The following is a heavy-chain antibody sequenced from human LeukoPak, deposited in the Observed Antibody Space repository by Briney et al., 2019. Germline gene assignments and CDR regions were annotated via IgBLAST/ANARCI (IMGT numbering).Heavy chain of an antibody. V-gene: IGHV4-39*01. J-gene: IGHJ4*02. CDR2: IYYSGST. CDR3: ARQLFGVVIAFDN. CDR1: GGSISSSSYY. Sequence: PSETLSLTCTVSGGSISSSSYYWGWIRQPPGKGLEWIGSIYYSGSTYYNPSLKSRVTISVDTSKNQFSLKLSSVTAADTAEYYCARQLFGVVIAFDNWGQGTLVTVSS. D-gene: IGHD3-3*01.